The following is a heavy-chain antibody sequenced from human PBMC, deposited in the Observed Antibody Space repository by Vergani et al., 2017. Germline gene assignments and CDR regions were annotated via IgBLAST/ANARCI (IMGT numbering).Heavy chain of an antibody. CDR3: ARGGYSPPHWFDP. Sequence: QVQLQESGPGLVKPSQTLSLTCTVSGGSISSGGYYWSWIRQPPGKGLEWIGYIYYSGCTYYNPSLKSRVTISVDTSKNQFSLELSSVTAADTAVYYCARGGYSPPHWFDPWGQGTLVTVSS. D-gene: IGHD4-23*01. J-gene: IGHJ5*02. CDR1: GGSISSGGYY. V-gene: IGHV4-31*03. CDR2: IYYSGCT.